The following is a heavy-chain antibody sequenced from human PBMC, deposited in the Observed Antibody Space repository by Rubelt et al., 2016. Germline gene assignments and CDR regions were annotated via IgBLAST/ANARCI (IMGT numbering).Heavy chain of an antibody. CDR2: INHSGST. D-gene: IGHD6-13*01. J-gene: IGHJ6*02. V-gene: IGHV4-34*01. CDR3: ARGAAGYYYCGMDV. CDR1: GGSFSGYY. Sequence: QVQLQQWGAGLLKPSETLSLTCAVYGGSFSGYYWSWIRQPPGKGLEWIGEINHSGSTNYNPSLKSRGTISVDTCKNQFSLRLGSVTAADTAVYYCARGAAGYYYCGMDVWGQGTTVTVSS.